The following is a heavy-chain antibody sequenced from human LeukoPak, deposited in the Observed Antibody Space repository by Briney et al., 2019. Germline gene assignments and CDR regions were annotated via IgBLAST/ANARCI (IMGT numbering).Heavy chain of an antibody. D-gene: IGHD6-13*01. J-gene: IGHJ4*02. V-gene: IGHV4-34*01. Sequence: SETLSLTCAVYGGSFSGYYWSWIRQPPGKGLEWIGEINHSGSTNYNPSLKSRVTISVDTSKNQFSLKLSSVTAADTAVYYCARERPLASSSSWYNVRGGIDHWGQGTLVTVSS. CDR2: INHSGST. CDR1: GGSFSGYY. CDR3: ARERPLASSSSWYNVRGGIDH.